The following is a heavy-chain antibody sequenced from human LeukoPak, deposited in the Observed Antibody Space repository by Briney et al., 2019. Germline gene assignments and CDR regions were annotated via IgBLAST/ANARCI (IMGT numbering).Heavy chain of an antibody. V-gene: IGHV4-59*08. CDR1: GGSLSGYY. Sequence: SETLSLTCAVYGGSLSGYYWSWIRQPPGKGLEWIGYIYYSGSTNYNPSLKSRVTISVDTSKNQFSLKLSSVTAADTAVYYCARHGYYDFWSGYYREISTNWFDPWGQGTLVTVSS. J-gene: IGHJ5*02. D-gene: IGHD3-3*01. CDR2: IYYSGST. CDR3: ARHGYYDFWSGYYREISTNWFDP.